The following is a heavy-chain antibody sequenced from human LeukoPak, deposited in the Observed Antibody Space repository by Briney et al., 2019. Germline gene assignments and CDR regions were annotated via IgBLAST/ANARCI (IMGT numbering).Heavy chain of an antibody. CDR3: ARHAAVEGSSGWSPLWWFDP. V-gene: IGHV4-59*08. Sequence: SETLSLTCTVSGDSISTYSWIWIRQRPGKGLEWIGYMHHSGSTKHNPYLKSRVTISVDTSKSQFTLKLSSVTAADTAMYYCARHAAVEGSSGWSPLWWFDPWGQGTLVTVSS. J-gene: IGHJ5*02. D-gene: IGHD6-19*01. CDR1: GDSISTYS. CDR2: MHHSGST.